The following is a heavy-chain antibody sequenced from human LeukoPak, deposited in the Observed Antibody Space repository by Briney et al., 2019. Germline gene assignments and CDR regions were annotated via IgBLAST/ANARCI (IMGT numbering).Heavy chain of an antibody. J-gene: IGHJ4*02. CDR1: GYTFTSYY. CDR3: ARGKRRITMVRGVISKDYYFDY. D-gene: IGHD3-10*01. V-gene: IGHV1-46*01. CDR2: INPSGGST. Sequence: ASVKVSCKASGYTFTSYYMHWVRQAPGQGLEWMGIINPSGGSTSYAQKFQGRVTMTRDMSTSTVYMELSSLRSEDTAVYYCARGKRRITMVRGVISKDYYFDYWGQGTLVTVSS.